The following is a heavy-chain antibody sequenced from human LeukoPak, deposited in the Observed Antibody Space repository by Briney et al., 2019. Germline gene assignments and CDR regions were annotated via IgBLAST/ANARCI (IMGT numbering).Heavy chain of an antibody. V-gene: IGHV3-48*03. J-gene: IGHJ1*01. Sequence: GGSLRLSCTASGFTFGDYVMSWVRQAPGKGLEWVSYISSSGSTIYYADSVKGRFTISRDNAKNSLYLQMNSLRAEDTAVYYCATGYSSGWYFYFQHWGQGSLVSVSS. D-gene: IGHD6-19*01. CDR2: ISSSGSTI. CDR1: GFTFGDYV. CDR3: ATGYSSGWYFYFQH.